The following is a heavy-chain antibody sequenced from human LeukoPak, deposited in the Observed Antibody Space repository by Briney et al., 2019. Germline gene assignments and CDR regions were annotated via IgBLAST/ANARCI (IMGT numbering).Heavy chain of an antibody. J-gene: IGHJ4*02. D-gene: IGHD3-10*01. CDR2: IYDNGNT. CDR3: ARGRMVRGVRVPYDY. CDR1: GGSISGYI. Sequence: SETLPLTCTVSGGSISGYIWSWIRQPPGKGLEWIAYIYDNGNTNYNPSLKSRVTIALDTSKTQFSLRLNSVTAADTAVYYCARGRMVRGVRVPYDYWGQGTLVTVSS. V-gene: IGHV4-59*08.